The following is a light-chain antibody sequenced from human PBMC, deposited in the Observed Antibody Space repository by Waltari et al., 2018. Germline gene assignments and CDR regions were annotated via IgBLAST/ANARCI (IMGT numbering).Light chain of an antibody. V-gene: IGLV7-43*01. CDR3: LLYYGGLWV. CDR1: TGAVTSGDY. Sequence: QTVVTQEPSVTVSPGGTVTLTCASSTGAVTSGDYANWFQQKPGQAPRSLIFGANNKYSRTPARFSGSLLGGKAALTLSGVQPEDEAEYYCLLYYGGLWVFGGGTKLTVL. CDR2: GAN. J-gene: IGLJ3*02.